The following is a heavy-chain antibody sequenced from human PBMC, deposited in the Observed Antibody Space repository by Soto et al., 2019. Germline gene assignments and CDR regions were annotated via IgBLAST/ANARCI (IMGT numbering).Heavy chain of an antibody. CDR1: GYTFTSYY. CDR2: INPGGGST. J-gene: IGHJ6*02. V-gene: IGHV1-46*01. D-gene: IGHD3-22*01. Sequence: GASVKVSCKASGYTFTSYYMHWVRQAPGQGLEWMGIINPGGGSTSYAQKFQGRVTMTRDTSTSTVYMELSSLRSEDTAVYYCARPHYYDSRVGNYYYGMDVWGQGTTVTVSS. CDR3: ARPHYYDSRVGNYYYGMDV.